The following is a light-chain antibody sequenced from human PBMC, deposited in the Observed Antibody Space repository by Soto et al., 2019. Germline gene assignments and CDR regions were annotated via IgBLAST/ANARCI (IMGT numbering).Light chain of an antibody. V-gene: IGLV2-14*03. CDR1: RGDIGGYNY. J-gene: IGLJ1*01. CDR2: DVY. Sequence: QSALTQPASVSASPGQSITISCTGTRGDIGGYNYVSWYQQHPGKAPKLMIYDVYHRPSGVSNRFSASKSGNTASLTISGLQAEYEADYYCSSYTSSTTLVFGTGTKVTVL. CDR3: SSYTSSTTLV.